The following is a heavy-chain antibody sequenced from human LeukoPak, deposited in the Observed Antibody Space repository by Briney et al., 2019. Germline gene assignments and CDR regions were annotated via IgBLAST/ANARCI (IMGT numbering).Heavy chain of an antibody. J-gene: IGHJ4*02. CDR3: ARSRYSGGYY. Sequence: PSETLSLTCTVSGGSISSSSYYWGWIRQPPGKGLEWIGSIYYSGSTYYNPSLKSRVTISVDTSKNQFSLKLSSVTAADTAVYYCARSRYSGGYYWGQGTLVTVSS. V-gene: IGHV4-39*01. CDR2: IYYSGST. CDR1: GGSISSSSYY. D-gene: IGHD1-26*01.